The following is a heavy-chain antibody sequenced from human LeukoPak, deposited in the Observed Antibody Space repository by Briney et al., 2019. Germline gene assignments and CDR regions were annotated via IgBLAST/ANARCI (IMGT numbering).Heavy chain of an antibody. Sequence: PGGALRLSCSASGLTFIDDRVDWVRQAPGKGLEWVAYIKSNIYYADPVKGRFTIPRDNAQNLVYLQMNSLTTEDTAVYYCARDDSTSWYQEFWGKGTLVTVSS. CDR3: ARDDSTSWYQEF. D-gene: IGHD6-13*01. CDR2: IKSNI. V-gene: IGHV3-21*05. CDR1: GLTFIDDR. J-gene: IGHJ4*02.